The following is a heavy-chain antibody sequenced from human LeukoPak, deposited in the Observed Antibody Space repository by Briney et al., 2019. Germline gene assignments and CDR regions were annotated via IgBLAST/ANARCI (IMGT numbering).Heavy chain of an antibody. V-gene: IGHV1-69*04. CDR2: IIPILGIA. Sequence: ASVKVSCKASGGTFSSYAISWVRQAPGQGLEWMGRIIPILGIANYAQKFQGRVTITADKSTSTAYMELSSLRSEDTAVYYCAGYDSSGYSPFFWGQGTLVTVSS. D-gene: IGHD3-22*01. CDR3: AGYDSSGYSPFF. J-gene: IGHJ4*02. CDR1: GGTFSSYA.